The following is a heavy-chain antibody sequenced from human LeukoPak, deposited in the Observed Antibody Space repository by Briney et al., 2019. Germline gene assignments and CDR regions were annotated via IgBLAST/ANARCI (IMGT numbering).Heavy chain of an antibody. J-gene: IGHJ4*02. CDR2: ISSSSSYI. Sequence: GGSLRLSCAASGFTFSSYSMNWVRQAPGKGLEWVSSISSSSSYIYYADSVKGRFTISRDNAKNSLYLQMNSLRAEDTAVYYCARALAGAVVYFDYWGQGTLVTVSS. CDR3: ARALAGAVVYFDY. V-gene: IGHV3-21*04. D-gene: IGHD1-26*01. CDR1: GFTFSSYS.